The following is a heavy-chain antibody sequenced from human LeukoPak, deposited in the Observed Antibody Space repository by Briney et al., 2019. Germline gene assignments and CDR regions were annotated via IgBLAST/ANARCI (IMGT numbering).Heavy chain of an antibody. D-gene: IGHD6-6*01. J-gene: IGHJ5*02. CDR3: ARLGSSSSGSWFKNWFDP. V-gene: IGHV5-51*01. CDR2: IYPGDSDT. Sequence: GESLKISCKGSGYSFTSYWIGWVRQMPGKGLEWMGIIYPGDSDTRYSPSFQGQVTISSDKSISTAYLQWSSLKASDTAMYYCARLGSSSSGSWFKNWFDPWGQGTLVNVSS. CDR1: GYSFTSYW.